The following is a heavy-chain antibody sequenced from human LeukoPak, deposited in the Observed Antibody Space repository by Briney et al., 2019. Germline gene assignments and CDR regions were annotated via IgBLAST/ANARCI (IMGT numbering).Heavy chain of an antibody. CDR1: GFTFSSYA. CDR3: AGDQGESSGWFDY. Sequence: QSGGSLRLSCAASGFTFSSYAMHWVCQAPGKGLEWVAVISYDGSNKYYADSVKGRFTISRDNSKNTLYLQMNSLRAEDTAVYYCAGDQGESSGWFDYWGQGTLVTVSS. J-gene: IGHJ4*02. CDR2: ISYDGSNK. D-gene: IGHD6-19*01. V-gene: IGHV3-30*04.